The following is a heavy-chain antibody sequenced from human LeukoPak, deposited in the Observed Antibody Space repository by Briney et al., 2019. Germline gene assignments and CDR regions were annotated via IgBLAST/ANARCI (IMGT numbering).Heavy chain of an antibody. Sequence: SETLSLTCTVYGGSFSPYYWNWIRQPPGKGLEWIGEINHRGSTNYNPSLKSRVTISVDTSKNQFSLKLSSVTAAHTAVYYCARGVLLLYGMDVWGQGTTVTVSS. J-gene: IGHJ6*02. CDR2: INHRGST. CDR3: ARGVLLLYGMDV. V-gene: IGHV4-34*01. CDR1: GGSFSPYY. D-gene: IGHD5-18*01.